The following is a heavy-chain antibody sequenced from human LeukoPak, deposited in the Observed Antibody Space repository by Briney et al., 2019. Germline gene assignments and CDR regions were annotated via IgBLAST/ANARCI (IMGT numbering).Heavy chain of an antibody. CDR1: GYTFANNA. CDR3: AREVGYGSGDNWFEP. V-gene: IGHV1-3*01. CDR2: INAGNGNT. Sequence: ASVKVSCKASGYTFANNAIHWVRQAPGQRLQWMGWINAGNGNTKYSQKFQDRVTITRDKSASTAYMELSSLRSEDTAVYYCAREVGYGSGDNWFEPWGQGTLVTVSS. D-gene: IGHD3-10*01. J-gene: IGHJ5*02.